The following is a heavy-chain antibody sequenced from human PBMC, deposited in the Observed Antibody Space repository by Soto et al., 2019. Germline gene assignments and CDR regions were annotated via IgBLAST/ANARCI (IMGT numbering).Heavy chain of an antibody. CDR1: GGSNIGDGYY. Sequence: QVQLQESGPGLVKPSQTLSLTCTVSGGSNIGDGYYWSWIRQHPGKGLEWIAYISYSGSSYSNPSLKSRVTISADTSKNQFSLRLTSVTAADTAVYFCARATPAGSADFWGQGTLVTVSS. CDR3: ARATPAGSADF. D-gene: IGHD2-2*01. CDR2: ISYSGSS. V-gene: IGHV4-31*03. J-gene: IGHJ4*02.